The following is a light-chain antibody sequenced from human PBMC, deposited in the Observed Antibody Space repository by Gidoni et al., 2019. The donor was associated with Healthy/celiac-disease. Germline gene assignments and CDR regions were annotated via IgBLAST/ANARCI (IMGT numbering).Light chain of an antibody. CDR3: QQYNTGRT. Sequence: EIVMTQSPATLSVSPGERATLSCRASQSVSSNLAWYQQKPGQAPRLLIYGASTRATGIPARCSGSGSGTEFTLTISSLQSEDFAVYYCQQYNTGRTFGQGTKVEIK. CDR1: QSVSSN. J-gene: IGKJ1*01. CDR2: GAS. V-gene: IGKV3-15*01.